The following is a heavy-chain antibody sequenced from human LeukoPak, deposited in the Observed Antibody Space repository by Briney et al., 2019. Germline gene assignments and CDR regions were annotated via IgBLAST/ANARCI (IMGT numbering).Heavy chain of an antibody. J-gene: IGHJ4*02. D-gene: IGHD3-22*01. CDR1: GYTFTGYY. Sequence: ASVKVSCKASGYTFTGYYMHWVRQAPGQGLEWMGRINPNSGGTNYAQKFQGRVTMTRDTSISTAYRELSRLRSDDTAVYYCARGSYYYDSSGYHYWGQGTLVTVSS. CDR3: ARGSYYYDSSGYHY. V-gene: IGHV1-2*06. CDR2: INPNSGGT.